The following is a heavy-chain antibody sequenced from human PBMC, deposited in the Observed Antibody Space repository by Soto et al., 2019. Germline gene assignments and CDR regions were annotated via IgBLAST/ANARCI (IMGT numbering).Heavy chain of an antibody. CDR1: GFSLSTSGVG. J-gene: IGHJ3*02. CDR2: IYWDDDK. V-gene: IGHV2-5*02. Sequence: QITLKESGPTLVKPTQTLTLTCTFSGFSLSTSGVGVGWIRQPPGKALEWLALIYWDDDKRYSPSLKSRLTIPKDTSKNQVVLTMTNMDPVDTATYYCAHSTTVTTLGAFDIWGQGTMVTVSS. CDR3: AHSTTVTTLGAFDI. D-gene: IGHD4-4*01.